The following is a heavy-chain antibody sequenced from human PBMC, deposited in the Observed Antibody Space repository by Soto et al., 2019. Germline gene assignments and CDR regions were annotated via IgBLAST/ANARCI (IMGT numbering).Heavy chain of an antibody. Sequence: QVQLQESGPGLVKPSQTLSLTCTVSGGSISSGGYYWSWIRQHPGKGLEWIGYIYYSGSTYYNPSLKSRVTISVDTSKNQFSLKLSSVTAADTAVYYCARVYRSGYDPSAVDYWGQGTLVTVSS. J-gene: IGHJ4*02. D-gene: IGHD5-12*01. V-gene: IGHV4-31*03. CDR2: IYYSGST. CDR1: GGSISSGGYY. CDR3: ARVYRSGYDPSAVDY.